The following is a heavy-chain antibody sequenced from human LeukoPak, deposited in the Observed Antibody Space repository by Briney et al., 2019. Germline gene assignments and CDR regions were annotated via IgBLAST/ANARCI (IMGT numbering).Heavy chain of an antibody. Sequence: PSETLSLTCTVSGGSISTYYWNWIRQPPGKGLEWIGYIYYSGSTNYNPSLKSRVTISVDTSKNQFSLKLSSVTAADTAVYYCAREGSGYCSSTSCYRYYGMDVWGQGTTVTVSS. D-gene: IGHD2-2*01. CDR1: GGSISTYY. V-gene: IGHV4-59*12. CDR2: IYYSGST. CDR3: AREGSGYCSSTSCYRYYGMDV. J-gene: IGHJ6*02.